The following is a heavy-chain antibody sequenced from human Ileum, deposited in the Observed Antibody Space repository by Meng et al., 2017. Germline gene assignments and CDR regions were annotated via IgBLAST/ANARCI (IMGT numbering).Heavy chain of an antibody. V-gene: IGHV4-59*01. D-gene: IGHD6-19*01. CDR1: GGSTSSYY. CDR2: IHDSGST. J-gene: IGHJ4*02. Sequence: SETLSLTCTVSGGSTSSYYWSWIRQSPGKGLEWIGYIHDSGSTNYNPSLKSRVTISQGTSKKQFSLMLNSVTAADTAVYFCTGGTGWFIDYWGQGTLVTVSS. CDR3: TGGTGWFIDY.